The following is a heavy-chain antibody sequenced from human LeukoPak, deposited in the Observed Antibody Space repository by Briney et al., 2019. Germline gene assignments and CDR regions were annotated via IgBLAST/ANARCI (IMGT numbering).Heavy chain of an antibody. CDR1: GDTFTSSA. CDR3: AADRSHPRYSYGAHYYGMDV. Sequence: SVKLSCNASGDTFTSSAVQWVRHARGQPLEWIGCIVVGSGNTNYAQKFQERVTITRDMSTSTAYMELSSLRSEDTAVYYCAADRSHPRYSYGAHYYGMDVWGKGTTVTVSS. V-gene: IGHV1-58*01. CDR2: IVVGSGNT. J-gene: IGHJ6*04. D-gene: IGHD5-18*01.